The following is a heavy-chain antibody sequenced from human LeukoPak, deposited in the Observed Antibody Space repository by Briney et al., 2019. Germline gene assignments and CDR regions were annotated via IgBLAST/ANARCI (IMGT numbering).Heavy chain of an antibody. J-gene: IGHJ4*02. CDR2: INQVGSEK. CDR3: ARDGSYYGPDY. CDR1: GFTISFYW. D-gene: IGHD3-10*01. V-gene: IGHV3-7*04. Sequence: PGGSLRLSCAASGFTISFYWMGWVRQAPGKGLEWVANINQVGSEKNYVDSVKGRFTISRDNAKNSLYLQMNSLRAEYTAMYYCARDGSYYGPDYWGQGALVTVSS.